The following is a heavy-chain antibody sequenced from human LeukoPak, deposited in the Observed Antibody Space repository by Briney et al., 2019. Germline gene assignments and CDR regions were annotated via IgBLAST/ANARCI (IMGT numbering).Heavy chain of an antibody. Sequence: GGSLRLSCAASGFSFSGSGMHWVRQASGKGLEWVGHIRSQADSYATVYGASVKGRFTITRDDSENTAYLQMNSLKTEDTAVYNCAISPVGSYSAYWGQGTLVTVSS. CDR2: IRSQADSYAT. D-gene: IGHD1-26*01. J-gene: IGHJ4*02. CDR3: AISPVGSYSAY. V-gene: IGHV3-73*01. CDR1: GFSFSGSG.